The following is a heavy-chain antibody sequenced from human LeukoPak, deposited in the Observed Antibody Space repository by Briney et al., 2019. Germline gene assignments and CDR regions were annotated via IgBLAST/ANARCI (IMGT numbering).Heavy chain of an antibody. V-gene: IGHV1-2*06. Sequence: ASVKVSCKASGYTFTGYYMHWVRQAPGQGLEWMGRINPNSGGTNYAQKFQGRVTMTRDTSISTAYMELSRLRSDDTAVYYCVRGMYWRAVMDVWGKGTTVTVSS. D-gene: IGHD3-3*01. CDR3: VRGMYWRAVMDV. J-gene: IGHJ6*03. CDR1: GYTFTGYY. CDR2: INPNSGGT.